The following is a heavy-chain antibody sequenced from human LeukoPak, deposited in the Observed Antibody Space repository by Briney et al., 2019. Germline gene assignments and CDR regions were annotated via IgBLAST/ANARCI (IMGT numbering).Heavy chain of an antibody. CDR2: INPNSGGT. CDR1: GYTFTGYY. Sequence: ASVKVSCKASGYTFTGYYMHWVRQAPGQGLEWMGWINPNSGGTNYAQKFQGRVTMTRDTSTSTAYMELSRLRSDDTAVYYCARVGWDIVATIRAGYFDYWGQGTLVTVSS. J-gene: IGHJ4*02. V-gene: IGHV1-2*02. CDR3: ARVGWDIVATIRAGYFDY. D-gene: IGHD5-12*01.